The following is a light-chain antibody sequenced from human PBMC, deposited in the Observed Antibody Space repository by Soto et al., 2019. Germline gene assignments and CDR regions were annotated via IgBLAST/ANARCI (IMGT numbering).Light chain of an antibody. CDR1: QSINSE. CDR3: QQGHNWPLT. V-gene: IGKV3-15*01. CDR2: GAS. J-gene: IGKJ2*01. Sequence: EIVMTQSPATLSLSPGERAALSCRAIQSINSELAWYQQKPGQPPRLLIYGASTRATGVPARFTGSESGSEITLTISGLQSEDFAVYYCQQGHNWPLTFGQGTRLEI.